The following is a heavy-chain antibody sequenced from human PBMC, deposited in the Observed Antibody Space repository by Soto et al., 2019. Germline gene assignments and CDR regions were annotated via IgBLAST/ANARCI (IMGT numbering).Heavy chain of an antibody. V-gene: IGHV4-31*03. Sequence: SETLSLTCTVSGGSIGSGGYYWSWIRQHPGKGLEWIGYIYYSGSTYYNPSLKSRVTISVDTSKNQFSLKLSSVTAADTAVYYCARGPSKNYDILTGTDFDYWGQGTLVTVSS. CDR2: IYYSGST. D-gene: IGHD3-9*01. CDR3: ARGPSKNYDILTGTDFDY. J-gene: IGHJ4*02. CDR1: GGSIGSGGYY.